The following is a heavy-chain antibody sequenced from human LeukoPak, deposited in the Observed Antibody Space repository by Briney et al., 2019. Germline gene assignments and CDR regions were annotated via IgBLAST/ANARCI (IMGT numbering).Heavy chain of an antibody. CDR1: GIIYSSHA. D-gene: IGHD5-24*01. Sequence: GGSLRPSCAASGIIYSSHAMRWVRQAPGKGLEWVSLISGSGGHTYYGDSVKGRLTISRDKSTNRLYLQMNRLRPEDTAVYYCAKGGAATMRDGYNYYYYYMEVSGCKTTVTVSS. CDR2: ISGSGGHT. CDR3: AKGGAATMRDGYNYYYYYMEV. V-gene: IGHV3-23*01. J-gene: IGHJ6*03.